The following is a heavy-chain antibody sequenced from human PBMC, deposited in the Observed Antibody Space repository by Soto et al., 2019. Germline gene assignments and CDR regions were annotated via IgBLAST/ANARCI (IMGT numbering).Heavy chain of an antibody. D-gene: IGHD3-22*01. CDR1: GSTFTSYG. Sequence: ASVKVSCKASGSTFTSYGIVWVRQAPGQGLEWMGWISAYNGNTNYAQKLQGRVTMTTDTSTSTAYMELRSLRSDDTAVYYCARPGYYDSSGYKRGNAFDIWGQGTMVTVSS. J-gene: IGHJ3*02. V-gene: IGHV1-18*01. CDR3: ARPGYYDSSGYKRGNAFDI. CDR2: ISAYNGNT.